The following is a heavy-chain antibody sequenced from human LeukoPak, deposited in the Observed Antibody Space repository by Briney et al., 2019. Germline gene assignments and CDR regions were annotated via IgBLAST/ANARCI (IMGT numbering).Heavy chain of an antibody. CDR1: GFTVSNNY. D-gene: IGHD4-23*01. Sequence: GGSLRLSCAASGFTVSNNYMSWVRQAPGKGLEWVSVLYSGGSTYYADSVKGRFTISRDNSKNTLFLQMNSLRAEDTAVYYCARDVGATSTTVGSYWGQGTLVTVSS. CDR3: ARDVGATSTTVGSY. J-gene: IGHJ4*02. V-gene: IGHV3-53*05. CDR2: LYSGGST.